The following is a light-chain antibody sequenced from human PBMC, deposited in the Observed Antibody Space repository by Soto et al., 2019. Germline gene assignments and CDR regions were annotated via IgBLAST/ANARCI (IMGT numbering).Light chain of an antibody. CDR1: SSDVGAYNR. Sequence: QSVLTQSPSVSGSPGQSVTISCTGTSSDVGAYNRVSWYQQPPGTAPELVIYEVSNRPSGVPDRFSGSKSGNTASLTISGLQPEDEADYYCSSFTSDSTFVFGAGTKLTVL. J-gene: IGLJ1*01. CDR2: EVS. V-gene: IGLV2-18*02. CDR3: SSFTSDSTFV.